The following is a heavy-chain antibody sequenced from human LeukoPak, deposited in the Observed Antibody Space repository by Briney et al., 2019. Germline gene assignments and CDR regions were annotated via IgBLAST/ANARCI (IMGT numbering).Heavy chain of an antibody. CDR3: ARRIGYCSSTSCYYYYMDV. CDR2: VNHSGST. V-gene: IGHV4-34*01. D-gene: IGHD2-2*01. Sequence: SENLSLTCAVYGGSFSGYYWSWIRQPPGKGLEWIGEVNHSGSTNYNPSLKSRVTISVDTSKNQFSLKLSSVTAADTAVYYCARRIGYCSSTSCYYYYMDVWGKGTTVTISS. J-gene: IGHJ6*03. CDR1: GGSFSGYY.